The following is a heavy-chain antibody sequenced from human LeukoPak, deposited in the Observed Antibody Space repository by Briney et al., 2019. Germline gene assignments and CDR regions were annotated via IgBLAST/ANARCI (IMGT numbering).Heavy chain of an antibody. CDR3: ARDNRVVYATYEY. D-gene: IGHD2-8*02. CDR2: IKQDGSEK. Sequence: SGGSLRLSCAASGFTFSSYWMTWVRQAPGKGLEWVANIKQDGSEKYYVDSVKGRFIISRDNAKNSLYLQMSSLRAEDTAVYHCARDNRVVYATYEYWGQGTLVTVSS. CDR1: GFTFSSYW. V-gene: IGHV3-7*01. J-gene: IGHJ4*02.